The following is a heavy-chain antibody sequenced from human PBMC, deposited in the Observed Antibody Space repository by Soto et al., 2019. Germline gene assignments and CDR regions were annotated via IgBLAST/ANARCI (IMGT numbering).Heavy chain of an antibody. CDR2: ISGGGDNT. D-gene: IGHD6-25*01. V-gene: IGHV3-23*01. J-gene: IGHJ6*03. CDR3: AEGPTRLYYYYYMDV. CDR1: GFTFSSYA. Sequence: EVQLLESEGGLVQPGGSLRLSCAASGFTFSSYAMSWVRQAPGKGPEWVSSISGGGDNTYYVDSVKGRFTISRDNSNNTLYLQMNSLRAEDTAVYYCAEGPTRLYYYYYMDVWGKGTTVTVSS.